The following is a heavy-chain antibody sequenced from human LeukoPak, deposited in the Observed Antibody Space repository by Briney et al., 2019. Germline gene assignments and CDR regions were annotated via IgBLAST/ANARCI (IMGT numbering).Heavy chain of an antibody. CDR3: ARSRIAAAGESNYGMDV. Sequence: GESLKISCKGSGYSFTRYWIGWVRQMPGKGLEWMGIIYPGDSDTRYSPSFQGQVTISADKSISTAYLQWSSLKASDTAMYYCARSRIAAAGESNYGMDVWGQGTTVTVSS. CDR2: IYPGDSDT. D-gene: IGHD6-13*01. CDR1: GYSFTRYW. V-gene: IGHV5-51*01. J-gene: IGHJ6*02.